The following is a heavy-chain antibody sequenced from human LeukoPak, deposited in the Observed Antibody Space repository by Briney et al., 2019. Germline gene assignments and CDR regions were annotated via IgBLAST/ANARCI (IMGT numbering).Heavy chain of an antibody. CDR3: ARDWARGNSYYVDY. D-gene: IGHD4-23*01. CDR1: GFSFSDYG. CDR2: ISNDGTNK. J-gene: IGHJ4*02. V-gene: IGHV3-30*03. Sequence: GGSLRLSCVASGFSFSDYGMHWVRQAPGKGLECVALISNDGTNKFYVDPVKGRFTISRDNSKNTLYLQMDSLRTEDTAVYYCARDWARGNSYYVDYWGQGTLVTVSS.